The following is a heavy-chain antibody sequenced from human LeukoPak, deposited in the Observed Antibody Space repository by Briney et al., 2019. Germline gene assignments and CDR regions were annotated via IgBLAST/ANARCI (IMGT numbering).Heavy chain of an antibody. Sequence: SETLSLTCTVSGGSISSYYWSWIRQPPGKGLEWIGYIYYSGSTNHNPSLKSRVTISVDTSKNQFSLKLSSVTAADTAVYYCARASMDAFDIWGQGTMVTASS. V-gene: IGHV4-59*01. CDR3: ARASMDAFDI. J-gene: IGHJ3*02. CDR2: IYYSGST. CDR1: GGSISSYY.